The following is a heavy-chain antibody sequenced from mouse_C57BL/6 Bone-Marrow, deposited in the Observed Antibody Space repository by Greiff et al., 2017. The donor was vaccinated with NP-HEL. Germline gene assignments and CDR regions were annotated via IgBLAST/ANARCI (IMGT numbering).Heavy chain of an antibody. J-gene: IGHJ3*01. CDR1: GYTFTSYW. CDR2: IDPSDSET. V-gene: IGHV1-52*01. CDR3: ARGEGIYDYVSGWFAY. D-gene: IGHD2-4*01. Sequence: HVQLQQPGAELVRPGSSVKLSCKASGYTFTSYWMHWVKQRPIQGLEWIGNIDPSDSETHYNQKFKDKATLTVDKSSSTAYMQLSSLTSEDSAVYYCARGEGIYDYVSGWFAYWGQGTLVTVSA.